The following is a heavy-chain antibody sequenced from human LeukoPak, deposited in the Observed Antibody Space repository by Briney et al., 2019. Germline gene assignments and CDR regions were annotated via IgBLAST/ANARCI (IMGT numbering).Heavy chain of an antibody. D-gene: IGHD3-10*01. V-gene: IGHV4-34*01. J-gene: IGHJ5*02. CDR3: ERGPGLLLWFGELFCNWLDP. CDR2: INHSGST. Sequence: PSETLSLTRAVYVGSFSGYYWSWIRQPPGKGLEGMGEINHSGSTNYKPSLKSRVTISVDTYKNQLSLKLSSVTAADTAVYYCERGPGLLLWFGELFCNWLDPWGQRPRVTVSS. CDR1: VGSFSGYY.